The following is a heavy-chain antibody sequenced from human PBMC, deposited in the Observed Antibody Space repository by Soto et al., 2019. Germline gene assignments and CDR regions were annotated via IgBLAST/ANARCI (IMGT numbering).Heavy chain of an antibody. Sequence: PSETLSLTCTVSGGSISSGGYYWSWIRQHTGKGLEWIGYIYYTGSTYYNPSLKSRVTISLDTSKNQLSLRLSSVTAADTAVYYCAREIVGATFYYYGMDVWGQGTTVTVS. CDR3: AREIVGATFYYYGMDV. CDR1: GGSISSGGYY. D-gene: IGHD1-26*01. J-gene: IGHJ6*02. V-gene: IGHV4-31*03. CDR2: IYYTGST.